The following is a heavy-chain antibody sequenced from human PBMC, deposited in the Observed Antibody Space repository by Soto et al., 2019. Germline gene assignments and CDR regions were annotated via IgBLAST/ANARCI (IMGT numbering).Heavy chain of an antibody. J-gene: IGHJ6*02. CDR2: IWYDGSNK. CDR3: ASGETGSEYYYGMDF. V-gene: IGHV3-33*01. CDR1: GFNLRIYA. D-gene: IGHD2-21*01. Sequence: GGSLRLSCSTSGFNLRIYAMNLVLQVPGKGLEWVALIWYDGSNKYYADSVRGRFTISRDNSKNTVHLQMNSLRLEDTAIYYCASGETGSEYYYGMDFWGPGTTVTVSS.